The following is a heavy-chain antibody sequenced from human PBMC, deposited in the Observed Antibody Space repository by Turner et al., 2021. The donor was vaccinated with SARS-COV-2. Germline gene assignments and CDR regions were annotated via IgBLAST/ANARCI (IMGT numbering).Heavy chain of an antibody. Sequence: QLQLQESGTGLVKPSETLSLTCTVPGGSISSSSYYWGWIRQPPGKGLVRIGTIFYSGSTYYNPSLKSRVTISVDTSKNQFSLKLSSVTAADTAVYYCARHSPELRGDYFDYWGQGTLVTVSS. J-gene: IGHJ4*02. D-gene: IGHD1-26*01. CDR2: IFYSGST. V-gene: IGHV4-39*01. CDR1: GGSISSSSYY. CDR3: ARHSPELRGDYFDY.